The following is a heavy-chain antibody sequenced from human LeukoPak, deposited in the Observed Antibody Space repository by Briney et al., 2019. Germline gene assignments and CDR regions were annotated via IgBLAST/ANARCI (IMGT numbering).Heavy chain of an antibody. V-gene: IGHV3-74*01. CDR1: GFTFSSYW. D-gene: IGHD1-1*01. Sequence: PGGSLRLSCAASGFTFSSYWMHGVRQAPGKGLVWVSGINSDGSSTRYADSVKGRFTISRDNAKNTLYLQMNSLRAEDTAVYYCARDGHTGYDFDYWGRGTLVTVSS. J-gene: IGHJ4*02. CDR3: ARDGHTGYDFDY. CDR2: INSDGSST.